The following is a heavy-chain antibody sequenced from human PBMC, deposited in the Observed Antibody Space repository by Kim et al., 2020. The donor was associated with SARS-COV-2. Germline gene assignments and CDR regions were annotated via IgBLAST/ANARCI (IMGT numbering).Heavy chain of an antibody. J-gene: IGHJ4*02. Sequence: ASVKVSCKASGYHFTTYAMNWVRQAPGQGLEWLGWINTKTGNPTYAQGFAGRFVFSLDTSVSAAYLQISDLKAGDTAIYYCARSLKYYFDNWGQGTLVIV. V-gene: IGHV7-4-1*02. CDR1: GYHFTTYA. CDR3: ARSLKYYFDN. CDR2: INTKTGNP.